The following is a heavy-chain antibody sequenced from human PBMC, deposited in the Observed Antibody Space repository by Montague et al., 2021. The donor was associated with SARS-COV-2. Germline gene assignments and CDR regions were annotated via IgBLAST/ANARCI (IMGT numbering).Heavy chain of an antibody. D-gene: IGHD3-3*01. CDR1: GFNIGDGV. CDR3: ARNTIHGYFDY. Sequence: SLRLSCAASGFNIGDGVVELRRRSEEHTSELQSHNDLVCRLLLEKKNSVKGRFTVTRDNAKNELSLQMNSLRDEDTAVYYCARNTIHGYFDYWGQGTMVTVS. CDR2: NDLVCRLLL. J-gene: IGHJ4*02. V-gene: IGHV3-48*02.